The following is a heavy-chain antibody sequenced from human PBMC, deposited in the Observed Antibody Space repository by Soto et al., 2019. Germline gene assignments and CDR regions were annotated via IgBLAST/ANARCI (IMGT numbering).Heavy chain of an antibody. CDR1: GGSFSGYY. V-gene: IGHV4-34*01. CDR3: ARTLLLSSGYSYGYPNWFEP. Sequence: PSETLSLTCAVYGGSFSGYYWSWIRQPPGKGLEWIGEINHSGSTNYNPSLKSRVTISVDTSKNQFSLKLSSVTAADTAVYYCARTLLLSSGYSYGYPNWFEPWGQGTLVTVSS. D-gene: IGHD5-18*01. CDR2: INHSGST. J-gene: IGHJ5*02.